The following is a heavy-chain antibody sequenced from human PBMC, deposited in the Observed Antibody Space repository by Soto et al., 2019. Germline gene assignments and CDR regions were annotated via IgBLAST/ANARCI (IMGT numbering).Heavy chain of an antibody. D-gene: IGHD3-3*01. CDR2: IYYTGST. CDR3: ARLPRITIFGVVIEYEGVPNFDY. V-gene: IGHV4-39*01. J-gene: IGHJ4*02. CDR1: GGSISSTSHY. Sequence: SETLSLTCTVSGGSISSTSHYWGWIRQPPGKGLEWIGSIYYTGSTYHNPSLKSRVTLSVDTPKNQFSLKLSSVTAADTAVYYCARLPRITIFGVVIEYEGVPNFDYWGQGTLVTVS.